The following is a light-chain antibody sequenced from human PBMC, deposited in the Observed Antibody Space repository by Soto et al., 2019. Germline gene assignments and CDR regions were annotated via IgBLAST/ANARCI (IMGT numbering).Light chain of an antibody. CDR3: TSYTSTSTLV. Sequence: QSALTQPASVSGSPGQSITISCTGTSIDVGANDYVSWYQHHPGQAPKIMIYDAINRPSAVSHRFSGSKSGNTASLTISGLQAEDEADYICTSYTSTSTLVFGGGTKLTVL. CDR1: SIDVGANDY. J-gene: IGLJ2*01. V-gene: IGLV2-14*03. CDR2: DAI.